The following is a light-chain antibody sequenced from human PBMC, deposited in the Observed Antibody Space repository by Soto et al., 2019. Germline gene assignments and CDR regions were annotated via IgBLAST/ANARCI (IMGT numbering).Light chain of an antibody. CDR3: QSYNSSLSLYV. J-gene: IGLJ1*01. CDR1: SSNIGAGYD. V-gene: IGLV1-40*01. CDR2: GNS. Sequence: QSVLTQPPSVSGAPGQRVTISCTGSSSNIGAGYDVHWYQQLPGTAPKLLIYGNSNRPSGVPDRFSGSKSGTSASLAITGLQAEDEADYCCQSYNSSLSLYVVGTGTKVTVL.